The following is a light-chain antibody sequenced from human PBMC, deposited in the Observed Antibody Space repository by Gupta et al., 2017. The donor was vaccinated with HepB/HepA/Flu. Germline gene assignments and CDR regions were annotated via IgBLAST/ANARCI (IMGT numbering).Light chain of an antibody. CDR1: QSVRGN. CDR2: GAS. CDR3: QQYNERWT. V-gene: IGKV3D-15*01. J-gene: IGKJ1*01. Sequence: EIVLTQSPDPLPVSPGERATLSCRASQSVRGNLAWYQQSPGRAPRLLIYGASSRATGIPARFSGYGFGTEFTLTISSLRSEDFAIYYCQQYNERWTFGQGTKVAIK.